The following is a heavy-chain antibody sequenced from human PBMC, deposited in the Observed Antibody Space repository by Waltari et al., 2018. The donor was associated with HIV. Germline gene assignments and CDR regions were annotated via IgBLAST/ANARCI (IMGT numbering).Heavy chain of an antibody. CDR2: TYYRSKWYN. CDR1: GDSVSSNSAA. Sequence: QVQLRQSGPGLVKPSQTLSLTCAISGDSVSSNSAAWNWIRPSPSRGLEWLGRTYYRSKWYNDYAGSVQSRITIKPDTTKNQISLQLNSVTPEDTAVYYCARDAPLQAWFGPWGQGTLVTVSS. CDR3: ARDAPLQAWFGP. D-gene: IGHD4-4*01. V-gene: IGHV6-1*01. J-gene: IGHJ5*02.